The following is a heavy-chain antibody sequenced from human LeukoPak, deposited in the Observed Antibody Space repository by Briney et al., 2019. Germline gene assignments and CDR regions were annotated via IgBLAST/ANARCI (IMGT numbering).Heavy chain of an antibody. Sequence: PSETLSLTCTVSGGSISSYYWSWIRQPAGKGLEWIGRIYTSGSTNYNPSLKSRVTMSVDTSKNQFSLKLSSVTAADTAVYYCARDPGIVVVTAITECGMDVWGQGTTVTVSS. CDR1: GGSISSYY. J-gene: IGHJ6*02. CDR3: ARDPGIVVVTAITECGMDV. D-gene: IGHD2-21*02. V-gene: IGHV4-4*07. CDR2: IYTSGST.